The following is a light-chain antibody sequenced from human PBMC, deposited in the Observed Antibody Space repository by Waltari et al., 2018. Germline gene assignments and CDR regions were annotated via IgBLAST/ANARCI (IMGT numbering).Light chain of an antibody. CDR2: QDV. CDR1: KLGDKY. J-gene: IGLJ2*01. Sequence: SYELTQPPSVSVSPGQTAHISCSGNKLGDKYVCWYHQKPGQSPVLVIYQDVKRPSGIPERFSGSNSGNTATLTISGTQAMDEADYYCQTWDSTYVVFGGGTTLTVL. CDR3: QTWDSTYVV. V-gene: IGLV3-1*01.